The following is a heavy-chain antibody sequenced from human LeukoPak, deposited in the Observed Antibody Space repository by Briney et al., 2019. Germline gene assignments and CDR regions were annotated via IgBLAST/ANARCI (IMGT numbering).Heavy chain of an antibody. D-gene: IGHD5-12*01. CDR3: ARSKISGYDQPFDY. CDR1: GFTFSSYW. J-gene: IGHJ4*02. V-gene: IGHV3-7*01. Sequence: PGGSLRLSCAASGFTFSSYWMSWVRQAPGKGLEWVANIKKDGSEKYYVDSVKGRFTISRDNAKKSLYLQMNSLRAEDTAVYYCARSKISGYDQPFDYWGQGTLVTVSS. CDR2: IKKDGSEK.